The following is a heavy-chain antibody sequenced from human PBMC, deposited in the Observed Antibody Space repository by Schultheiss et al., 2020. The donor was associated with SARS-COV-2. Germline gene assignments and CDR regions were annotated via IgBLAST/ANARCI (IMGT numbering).Heavy chain of an antibody. V-gene: IGHV3-11*01. D-gene: IGHD6-13*01. Sequence: GESLKISCAASGFTVSSNYMSWVRQAPGKGLEWVSAISGSGGSTYYADSVKGRFTISRDNAKNSLYLQMNSLRAEDTAVYYCARVSSSWYYFDYWGQGTLVTVSS. J-gene: IGHJ4*02. CDR2: ISGSGGST. CDR1: GFTVSSNY. CDR3: ARVSSSWYYFDY.